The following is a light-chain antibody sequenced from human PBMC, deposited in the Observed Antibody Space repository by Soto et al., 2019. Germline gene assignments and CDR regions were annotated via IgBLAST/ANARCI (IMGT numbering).Light chain of an antibody. J-gene: IGLJ1*01. Sequence: QSVLTQPPSASGTPGQRVTISCSGSSSNIGSNYVYWYQQLPGTAPKLLIYRNNQRPSGVPDRFSGSKSGTSASLAISGLRSEDEADYYCAAWDDSLSVHYVFGNGTKVTV. CDR3: AAWDDSLSVHYV. V-gene: IGLV1-47*01. CDR1: SSNIGSNY. CDR2: RNN.